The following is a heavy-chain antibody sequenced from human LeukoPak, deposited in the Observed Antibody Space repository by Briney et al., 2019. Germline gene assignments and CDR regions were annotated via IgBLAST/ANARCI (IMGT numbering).Heavy chain of an antibody. V-gene: IGHV1-2*02. D-gene: IGHD6-19*01. J-gene: IGHJ5*02. CDR3: ARALDYSGWYFDP. CDR1: GYTFTGYY. CDR2: IDPNSGGT. Sequence: ASGNLSCKASGYTFTGYYMHWVRQAPEQRLEWMEWIDPNSGGTNSAQKLQVRVTMTRDTSISTAYMELSRLRSDDTAVYYCARALDYSGWYFDPWGQGTLVTVSS.